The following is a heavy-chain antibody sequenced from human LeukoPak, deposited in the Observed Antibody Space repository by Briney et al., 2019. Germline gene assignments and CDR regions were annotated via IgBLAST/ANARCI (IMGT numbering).Heavy chain of an antibody. D-gene: IGHD3-10*01. CDR1: GYTLTELS. J-gene: IGHJ6*04. CDR3: ATGYAIRGVIRGGLLDV. V-gene: IGHV1-24*01. CDR2: FDPEDGET. Sequence: ASVKVSCKVSGYTLTELSMHWVRQAPGKGLERMGGFDPEDGETIYAQKFQGRVTMTEDTSTDTAYMELSSLRSEDTAVYYCATGYAIRGVIRGGLLDVWGKGTTVTVSS.